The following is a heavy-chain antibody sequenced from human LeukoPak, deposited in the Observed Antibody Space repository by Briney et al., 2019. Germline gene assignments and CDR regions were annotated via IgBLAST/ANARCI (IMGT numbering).Heavy chain of an antibody. CDR3: ARGLSWGSEEFDY. D-gene: IGHD7-27*01. V-gene: IGHV1-69*05. J-gene: IGHJ4*02. CDR1: RGTFSSYA. CDR2: IIPIFGTA. Sequence: SVKVSCKASRGTFSSYAISWVRQAPGQGLEWMGRIIPIFGTANYAQKFQGRVTITTDESTSTAYMELSSLRSEDTAVYYCARGLSWGSEEFDYWGQGTLVTVSS.